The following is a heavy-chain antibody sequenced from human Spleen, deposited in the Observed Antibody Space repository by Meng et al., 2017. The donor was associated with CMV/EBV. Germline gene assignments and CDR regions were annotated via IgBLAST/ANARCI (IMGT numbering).Heavy chain of an antibody. D-gene: IGHD5-12*01. V-gene: IGHV3-23*01. Sequence: GGSLRLSCAASGFTFGSYTMSWVRQSAGKGLECVALISAIDDSTYYADSVKGRFTISRGNSKNTVSLEMHSLRVEDTAIYYCAKTRNGYGGQDYWGQGTLVTVSS. CDR3: AKTRNGYGGQDY. CDR2: ISAIDDST. J-gene: IGHJ4*02. CDR1: GFTFGSYT.